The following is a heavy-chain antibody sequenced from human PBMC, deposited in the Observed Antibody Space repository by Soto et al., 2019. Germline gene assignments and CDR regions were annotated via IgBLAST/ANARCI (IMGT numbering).Heavy chain of an antibody. CDR1: NGSISSGSYY. Sequence: QVQLQESGPGLVKPSQTLSLTCTVSNGSISSGSYYWTWIRQHPGKGLEWIGYISNSGNTYYNPSLESRITISVDTSKNQFSLKLSSVTAADTAVYYCARAVVLAIIDYWGQGTLVTVSS. CDR2: ISNSGNT. CDR3: ARAVVLAIIDY. J-gene: IGHJ4*02. D-gene: IGHD2-8*01. V-gene: IGHV4-31*03.